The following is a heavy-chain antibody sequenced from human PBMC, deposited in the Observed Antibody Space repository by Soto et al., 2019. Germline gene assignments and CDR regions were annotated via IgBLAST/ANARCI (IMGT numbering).Heavy chain of an antibody. J-gene: IGHJ4*02. D-gene: IGHD3-22*01. CDR1: GYTFTSYG. CDR2: ISAYNGNT. CDR3: ARGFWHYDSSGFFYFDY. Sequence: QVQLVQSGAEVKKPGASVKVSCKASGYTFTSYGISWVRQAPGQGLEWMGWISAYNGNTNYAQKLQGRVTMTTDTSXSXDYMELRSLRSDDTAVYYCARGFWHYDSSGFFYFDYWGQGTLVTVSS. V-gene: IGHV1-18*01.